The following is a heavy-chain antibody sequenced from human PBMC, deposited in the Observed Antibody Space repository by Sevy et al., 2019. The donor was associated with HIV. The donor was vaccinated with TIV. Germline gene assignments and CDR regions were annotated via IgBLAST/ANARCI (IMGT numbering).Heavy chain of an antibody. CDR1: GGSISSYY. Sequence: SETLSLTCTVSGGSISSYYWSWIRQPPGKGLEWIGYIYYSGSTNYNPSLKSRVTISVDTSKNQFSLKLSPVTAAETAVYYCARAGIAVAGTMRRYYYYYGMDVWGQGTTVTVSS. D-gene: IGHD6-19*01. CDR2: IYYSGST. V-gene: IGHV4-59*01. J-gene: IGHJ6*02. CDR3: ARAGIAVAGTMRRYYYYYGMDV.